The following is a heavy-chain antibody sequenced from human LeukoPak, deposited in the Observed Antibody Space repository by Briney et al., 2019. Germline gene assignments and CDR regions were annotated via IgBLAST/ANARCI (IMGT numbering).Heavy chain of an antibody. Sequence: GRSLRLSCAASGFTFDDYAMHWVRQAPGKGLEWVSGISWNSGSIGYADSVKGRFTISRDNAKNSLYLQMNSLRAEDTALYYCAKDSRTTVTSLGATFVPWGEGTLVTVSS. CDR2: ISWNSGSI. CDR3: AKDSRTTVTSLGATFVP. J-gene: IGHJ5*02. D-gene: IGHD4-11*01. V-gene: IGHV3-9*01. CDR1: GFTFDDYA.